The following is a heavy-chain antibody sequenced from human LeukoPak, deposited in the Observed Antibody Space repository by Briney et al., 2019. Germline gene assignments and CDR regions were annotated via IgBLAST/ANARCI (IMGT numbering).Heavy chain of an antibody. J-gene: IGHJ5*02. CDR2: INPNSGGT. D-gene: IGHD2-2*01. V-gene: IGHV1-2*02. CDR1: GYTFTGYH. Sequence: GASVKVSCKASGYTFTGYHMHWVRQAPGQGLEWMGWINPNSGGTNYAQKFQGRVTMTRDTSISTAYMELSRLRSDDTAVYYCARGPLRAGVPAAQNWFDPWGQGTLVTVSS. CDR3: ARGPLRAGVPAAQNWFDP.